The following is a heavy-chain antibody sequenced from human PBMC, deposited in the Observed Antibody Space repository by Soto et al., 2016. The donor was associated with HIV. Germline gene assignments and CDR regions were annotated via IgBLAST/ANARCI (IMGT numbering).Heavy chain of an antibody. CDR1: GFIFSDCA. Sequence: EVQLVESGGGLVQLGGSLKLSCAVSGFIFSDCAIHWVRQASGKGLEWVGVVRTKAANTATEYAASVKGRFTISRDDSENTAYLQMYNLKTEDTAMYYCTRDSGTYNWLDPSGDGTVRDRLL. D-gene: IGHD1-26*01. J-gene: IGHJ5*02. CDR3: TRDSGTYNWLDP. CDR2: VRTKAANTAT. V-gene: IGHV3-73*01.